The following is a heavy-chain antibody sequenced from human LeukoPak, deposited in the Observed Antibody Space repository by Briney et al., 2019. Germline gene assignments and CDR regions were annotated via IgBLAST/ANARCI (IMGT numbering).Heavy chain of an antibody. D-gene: IGHD1-26*01. CDR1: GFTFSNYW. CDR2: MNIDGSEK. J-gene: IGHJ4*02. Sequence: GGSLRLSCAASGFTFSNYWMSWVRQAPGKRLEWVANMNIDGSEKYYADSVTGRFSISRDNARNSVYLQMASLRVEDTAVYYCARDPVEWELLLDYWGQGTLVTVSS. CDR3: ARDPVEWELLLDY. V-gene: IGHV3-7*01.